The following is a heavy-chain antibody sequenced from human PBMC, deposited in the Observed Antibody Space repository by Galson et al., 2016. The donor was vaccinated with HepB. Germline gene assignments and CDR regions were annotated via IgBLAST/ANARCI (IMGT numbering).Heavy chain of an antibody. CDR3: ARDLGGSSCLDY. CDR2: IWYDGINK. Sequence: SLRLSCAASGFTFSSYGMHWVRQAPGKGLEWMAVIWYDGINKYYGDSVQGRFTISRDNSRYTLYLQMNSLRAEDTAVYYCARDLGGSSCLDYWGQGTLVTVSS. CDR1: GFTFSSYG. D-gene: IGHD6-6*01. J-gene: IGHJ4*02. V-gene: IGHV3-33*01.